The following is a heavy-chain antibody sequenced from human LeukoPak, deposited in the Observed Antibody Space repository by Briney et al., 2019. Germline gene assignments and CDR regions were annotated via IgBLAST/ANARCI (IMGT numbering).Heavy chain of an antibody. V-gene: IGHV4-4*02. Sequence: ASETLSLTCAVSGGSISRSNWWSWVRQSPGKGLEWIGYIYYSGSTNYNPSLKSRVTISVDTSKNQFSLKLSSVTAADTAVYYCARAISSLGYYYYMDVWGKGTTVTVSS. D-gene: IGHD6-6*01. CDR1: GGSISRSNW. CDR3: ARAISSLGYYYYMDV. J-gene: IGHJ6*03. CDR2: IYYSGST.